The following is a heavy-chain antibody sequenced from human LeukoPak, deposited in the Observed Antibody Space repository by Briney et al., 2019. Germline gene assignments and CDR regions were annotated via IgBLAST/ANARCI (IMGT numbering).Heavy chain of an antibody. J-gene: IGHJ4*02. D-gene: IGHD1-7*01. CDR3: ARHGAGTTWFDY. V-gene: IGHV4-59*08. CDR1: GGPISSYY. CDR2: IYYSGST. Sequence: SDTLSLTCTVSGGPISSYYWRWIRQPPGKGLEWIGYIYYSGSTNYNPSLNSRVTISVDTSKIQFSLMLSSVTAADTAVYYCARHGAGTTWFDYWGQGTLVTVSS.